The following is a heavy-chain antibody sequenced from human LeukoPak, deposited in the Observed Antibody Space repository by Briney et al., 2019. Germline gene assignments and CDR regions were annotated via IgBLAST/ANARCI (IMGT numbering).Heavy chain of an antibody. Sequence: ASVKVSCKISGYTLTELSMHWVRQAPGKGLEWMGGFDPEDGETIYAQKFQGRVTITRDTSASTAYMELSSLRSEDTAVYYCARTTRGYSYGFDYWGQGTLVTVSS. CDR1: GYTLTELS. J-gene: IGHJ4*02. CDR3: ARTTRGYSYGFDY. V-gene: IGHV1-24*01. CDR2: FDPEDGET. D-gene: IGHD5-18*01.